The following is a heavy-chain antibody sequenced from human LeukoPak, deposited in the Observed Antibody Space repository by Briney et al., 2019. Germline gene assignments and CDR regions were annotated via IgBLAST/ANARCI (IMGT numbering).Heavy chain of an antibody. Sequence: SETLSLTCTVSGGSISSYYWSWIRQPPGKGLEWIGYIYTSGSTNYNPSLKSRVTISVDTSKNQFSLKLSSVTAADTAVYYCARLDTGYFDYWGQGTLVTVSS. CDR1: GGSISSYY. CDR3: ARLDTGYFDY. J-gene: IGHJ4*02. V-gene: IGHV4-4*09. D-gene: IGHD5-18*01. CDR2: IYTSGST.